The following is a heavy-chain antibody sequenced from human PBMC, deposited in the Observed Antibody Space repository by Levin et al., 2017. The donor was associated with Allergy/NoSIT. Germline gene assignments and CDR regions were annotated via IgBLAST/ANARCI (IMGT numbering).Heavy chain of an antibody. J-gene: IGHJ4*02. Sequence: GGSLRLSCAAYGFTFSDHYMDWVRQAPGKGLEWIGRIRLNANGYTSEYAASMKDRFTISRDDSRNLLFLQMSSLKTEDTAAYYCVRVLRYESSGYSFDFWGQGTTVSVSS. D-gene: IGHD3-22*01. CDR1: GFTFSDHY. CDR2: IRLNANGYTS. CDR3: VRVLRYESSGYSFDF. V-gene: IGHV3-72*01.